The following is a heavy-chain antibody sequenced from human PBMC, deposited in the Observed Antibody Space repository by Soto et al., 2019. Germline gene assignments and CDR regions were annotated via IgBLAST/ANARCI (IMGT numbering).Heavy chain of an antibody. V-gene: IGHV3-7*03. CDR2: IKQDGSEN. D-gene: IGHD3-3*01. J-gene: IGHJ6*02. Sequence: EVQLVESGGGLVQPGGSLRLSCAASGFTFSSYWMSWVRQAPGKGLEWVANIKQDGSENYYVDSVKGRFTISRDNAKNSLYLQMNSLRAEDTAVYYCARYDFWSGYPLYPGMDVWGQGTTVTVSS. CDR1: GFTFSSYW. CDR3: ARYDFWSGYPLYPGMDV.